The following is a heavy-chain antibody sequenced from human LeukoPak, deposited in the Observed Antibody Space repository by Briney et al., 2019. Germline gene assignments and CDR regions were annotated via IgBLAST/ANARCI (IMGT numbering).Heavy chain of an antibody. J-gene: IGHJ4*02. V-gene: IGHV4-59*01. CDR3: ARRYGDYPYYFDY. Sequence: PSETLSLTWSVSGGSISTYYWSWIRQPPGKGLDWVGYISYIGSTNNNPSLKSRVTISVDTSENQSSLKLRSVTAADTAVYYCARRYGDYPYYFDYWGQGTLVTVSS. CDR2: ISYIGST. CDR1: GGSISTYY. D-gene: IGHD4-17*01.